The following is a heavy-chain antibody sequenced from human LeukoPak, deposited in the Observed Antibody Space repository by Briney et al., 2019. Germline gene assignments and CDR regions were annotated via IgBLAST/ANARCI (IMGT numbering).Heavy chain of an antibody. V-gene: IGHV4-59*01. J-gene: IGHJ4*02. CDR3: ARVKYYYDSSGYRVGYYFDY. CDR2: IYYSGST. D-gene: IGHD3-22*01. Sequence: KPSETLSLTCTVSGGSISSYYWSWIRQPPGKGLEWIGYIYYSGSTNYNPSLKSRVTISVDTSKNQFSLKLCSVTAADTAVYYCARVKYYYDSSGYRVGYYFDYWGQGTLVTVSS. CDR1: GGSISSYY.